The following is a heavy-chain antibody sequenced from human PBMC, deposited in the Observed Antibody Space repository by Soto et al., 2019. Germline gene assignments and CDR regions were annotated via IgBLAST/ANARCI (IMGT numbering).Heavy chain of an antibody. J-gene: IGHJ5*02. CDR2: INHSGST. CDR1: GGSFSGYY. Sequence: QVQLQQWGAGLLKPSETLSLTCAVYGGSFSGYYWSWIRQPPGKGLEWIGEINHSGSTNYNPSLKRQVTIAVETFNNQFSLRPSSVTAAYTGVYYCATGHVAHYGSGGYYNSYNCFDPWGHGTPVTVSA. D-gene: IGHD3-10*01. V-gene: IGHV4-34*01. CDR3: ATGHVAHYGSGGYYNSYNCFDP.